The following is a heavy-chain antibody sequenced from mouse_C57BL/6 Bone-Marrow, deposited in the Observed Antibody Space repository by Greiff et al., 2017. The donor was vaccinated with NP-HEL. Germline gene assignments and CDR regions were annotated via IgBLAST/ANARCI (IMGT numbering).Heavy chain of an antibody. D-gene: IGHD2-3*01. V-gene: IGHV10-1*01. CDR1: GFSFNTYA. CDR2: IRSKSNNYAT. J-gene: IGHJ2*01. CDR3: VRQGYDGYYLDY. Sequence: EVQLVESGGGLVQPKGSLKLSCAASGFSFNTYAMNWVRQPPGKGLEWVARIRSKSNNYATYYADSLKDRFTISRDDSESMLYLQMNNLKTEDTAMYYCVRQGYDGYYLDYWGQGTTLTVSS.